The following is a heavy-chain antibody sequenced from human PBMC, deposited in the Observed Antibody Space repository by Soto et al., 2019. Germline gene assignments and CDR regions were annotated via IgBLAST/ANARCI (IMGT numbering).Heavy chain of an antibody. D-gene: IGHD5-12*01. J-gene: IGHJ6*02. Sequence: PGGSLRLSCAASGFTFSSYGMHWVRQAPGKGLEWVAVIWYDGSNKYYADSVKGRFTISRDNSKNTLYLQMNSLRAEDTAVYYCARDSVEMEYSGYGYYYYGMDVWGQGTTVTVSS. V-gene: IGHV3-33*01. CDR3: ARDSVEMEYSGYGYYYYGMDV. CDR1: GFTFSSYG. CDR2: IWYDGSNK.